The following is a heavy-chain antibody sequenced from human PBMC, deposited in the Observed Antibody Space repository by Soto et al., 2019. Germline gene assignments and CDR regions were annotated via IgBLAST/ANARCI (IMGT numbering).Heavy chain of an antibody. CDR3: AKDWGYYDTSGYYYDY. Sequence: QVQLVESGGDVVQPGRSLRLSCAASGFTFSTYAMHWVRQSPGKGLEWVAVISYDGRTKYYADSVKGRFTISRDNSKNKLSLQMNSLRADDTAVYYCAKDWGYYDTSGYYYDYWGQGNLVTVSS. J-gene: IGHJ4*02. D-gene: IGHD3-22*01. CDR1: GFTFSTYA. CDR2: ISYDGRTK. V-gene: IGHV3-30*18.